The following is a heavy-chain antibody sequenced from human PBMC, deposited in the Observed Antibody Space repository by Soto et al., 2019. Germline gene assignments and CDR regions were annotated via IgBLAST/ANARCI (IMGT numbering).Heavy chain of an antibody. CDR2: INNGGST. D-gene: IGHD3-22*01. CDR1: GFTVSSNY. Sequence: PGGSLRLSCAASGFTVSSNYMSWVRQALGKGLEWVSVINNGGSTYYPDSVKGRFTISRDNSKNTVYLQMNSLRAEDAAVYYCAKEMTSGYYLFDYWGQGTLVTVSS. V-gene: IGHV3-53*01. J-gene: IGHJ4*02. CDR3: AKEMTSGYYLFDY.